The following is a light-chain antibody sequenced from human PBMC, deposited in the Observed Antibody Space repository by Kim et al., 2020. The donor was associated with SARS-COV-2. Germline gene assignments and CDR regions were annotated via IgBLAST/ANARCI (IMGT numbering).Light chain of an antibody. CDR3: MQGTHWPQT. V-gene: IGKV2-30*02. CDR2: KVS. CDR1: QSLVHSDGNTY. J-gene: IGKJ1*01. Sequence: DVVMTQSPLYLPVTLGQPASISCRSSQSLVHSDGNTYLNWFLQRPGQSPRRLIYKVSNRDSGVPDRFSGSWSGTDFTLKISRVEAEDVGVYYCMQGTHWPQTFGQGTKVEIK.